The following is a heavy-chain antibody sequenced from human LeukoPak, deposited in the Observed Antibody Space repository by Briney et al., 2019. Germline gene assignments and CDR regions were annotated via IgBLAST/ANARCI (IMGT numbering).Heavy chain of an antibody. J-gene: IGHJ4*02. CDR2: IIPILGIA. V-gene: IGHV1-69*04. Sequence: ASVKVSCKASGGTFSSYAISWVRQAPGQGLEWMGRIIPILGIANYAQKFQGRVTITADKSTSTAYMELSSLRSEDTAVYYCARTGDGDYVPGFDYWGQGTLVTVSS. D-gene: IGHD4-17*01. CDR1: GGTFSSYA. CDR3: ARTGDGDYVPGFDY.